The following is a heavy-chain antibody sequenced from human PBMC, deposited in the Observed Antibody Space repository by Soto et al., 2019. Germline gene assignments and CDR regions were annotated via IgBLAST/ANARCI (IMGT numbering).Heavy chain of an antibody. V-gene: IGHV3-33*01. CDR3: ARDRYYYDSSGYQVVDY. CDR2: IWYDGSNK. CDR1: GFTFSSYG. Sequence: QVQLVQSGGGVVQPGRSLRLSCAASGFTFSSYGMHWVRQAPGKGLEWVAVIWYDGSNKYYADSVKGRFTISRDNSKNTLYLQMNSLRAEDTAVYYCARDRYYYDSSGYQVVDYWGQGTLVTVSS. D-gene: IGHD3-22*01. J-gene: IGHJ4*02.